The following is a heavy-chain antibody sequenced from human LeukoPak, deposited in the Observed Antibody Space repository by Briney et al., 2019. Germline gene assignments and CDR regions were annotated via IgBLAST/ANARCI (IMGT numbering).Heavy chain of an antibody. Sequence: GGSLRLSCAASGFTFSSYEMNWVRQAPGKGLEWVSYISSSGSTIYYADSVKGRFTISRDNSKNTLYLQMNSLRAEDTAVYYCARGPYDSSGYQTPFDYWGQGTLVTVSS. CDR2: ISSSGSTI. CDR3: ARGPYDSSGYQTPFDY. D-gene: IGHD3-22*01. J-gene: IGHJ4*02. V-gene: IGHV3-48*03. CDR1: GFTFSSYE.